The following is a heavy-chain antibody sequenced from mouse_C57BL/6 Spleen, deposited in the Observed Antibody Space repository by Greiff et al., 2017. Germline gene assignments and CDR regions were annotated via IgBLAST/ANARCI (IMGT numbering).Heavy chain of an antibody. J-gene: IGHJ2*01. CDR2: ISSGSSTI. D-gene: IGHD1-1*01. CDR3: AKGSPPHYYGSSPYYFDY. V-gene: IGHV5-17*01. Sequence: EVKLMESGGGLVKPGGSLKLSCAASGFTFSDYGMHWVRQAPEKGLEWVAYISSGSSTIYYADTVKGRFTISRDNAKNTLFLQMTSLRSEDTAMYYCAKGSPPHYYGSSPYYFDYWGQGTTLTVSS. CDR1: GFTFSDYG.